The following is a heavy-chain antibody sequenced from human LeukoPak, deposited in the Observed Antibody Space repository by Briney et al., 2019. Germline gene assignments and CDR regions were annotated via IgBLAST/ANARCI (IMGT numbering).Heavy chain of an antibody. CDR1: GFTFSSYW. Sequence: PGGSLRLSCAASGFTFSSYWMSWVRQAPGKGLEWVANIKKDGSEKYYVDSVKGRFTISRDNAKNSLYLQMNSLRAEDTAVYYCARVWRYYDILTASYYYYGMDVWGKGTTVTVSS. J-gene: IGHJ6*04. V-gene: IGHV3-7*03. CDR3: ARVWRYYDILTASYYYYGMDV. D-gene: IGHD3-9*01. CDR2: IKKDGSEK.